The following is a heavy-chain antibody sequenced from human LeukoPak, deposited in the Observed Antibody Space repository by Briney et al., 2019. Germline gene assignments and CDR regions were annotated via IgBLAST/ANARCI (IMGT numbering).Heavy chain of an antibody. V-gene: IGHV4-59*01. CDR2: IYYSGST. CDR1: GGSISRYY. CDR3: ARDGGGAHWWRAFDI. J-gene: IGHJ3*02. Sequence: PSETLSLTCTVSGGSISRYYWSWIRQPPGKGLEWIGYIYYSGSTNYNPSLKSRVTISVDTSKNQFSLKLSSVTAADTAVYYCARDGGGAHWWRAFDIWGQGTMVTVSS. D-gene: IGHD2-8*02.